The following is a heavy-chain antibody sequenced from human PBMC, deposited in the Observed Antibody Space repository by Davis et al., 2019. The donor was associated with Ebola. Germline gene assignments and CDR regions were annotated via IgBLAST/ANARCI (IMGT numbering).Heavy chain of an antibody. CDR1: GGSISSYY. V-gene: IGHV4-59*06. CDR2: IYYSGST. J-gene: IGHJ6*02. CDR3: ARVMISSSIYYGMDV. Sequence: SETLSLTCTVSGGSISSYYWSWIRQHPGKGLEWIGYIYYSGSTYYNPSLKSRVTISVDTSKNQFSLKLSSVTAADTAVYYCARVMISSSIYYGMDVWGQGTTVIVSS. D-gene: IGHD6-6*01.